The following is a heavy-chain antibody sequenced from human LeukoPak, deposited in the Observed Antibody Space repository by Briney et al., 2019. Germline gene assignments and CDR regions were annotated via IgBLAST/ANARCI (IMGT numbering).Heavy chain of an antibody. CDR2: ISYGSGYI. V-gene: IGHV3-21*01. J-gene: IGHJ4*02. Sequence: PGGSLRLSCAASGFTFSSYSMNWVRQAPGKGLEWVSSISYGSGYIYYADSVKGRFTISRDDAKSSLYLQMNSLRAEDTAVYYCARDHYSSGRSHDYWGQGTLVTVSS. CDR1: GFTFSSYS. CDR3: ARDHYSSGRSHDY. D-gene: IGHD3-10*01.